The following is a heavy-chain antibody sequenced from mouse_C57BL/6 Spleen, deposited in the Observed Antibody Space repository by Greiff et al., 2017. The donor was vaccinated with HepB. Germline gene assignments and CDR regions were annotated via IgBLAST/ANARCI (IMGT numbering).Heavy chain of an antibody. J-gene: IGHJ4*01. Sequence: QVQLQQSGAELAKPGASVKLSCKASGYTFTSYWMHWVKQRPGQGLEWIGNINPSSGNTKNNQKFKDTATLTADKSSSAAYMQLSSLTYENSAVYYSARRESNYAMDYWGQGTSVTVSS. CDR1: GYTFTSYW. V-gene: IGHV1-7*01. CDR3: ARRESNYAMDY. D-gene: IGHD5-1*01. CDR2: INPSSGNT.